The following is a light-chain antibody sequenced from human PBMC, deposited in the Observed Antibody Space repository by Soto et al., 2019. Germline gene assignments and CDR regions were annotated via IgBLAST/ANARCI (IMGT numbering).Light chain of an antibody. J-gene: IGLJ3*02. CDR1: SSDVGRYHY. V-gene: IGLV2-14*01. CDR3: SSYTTSNSWV. Sequence: QSVLTQPASVSGSPGQSITISCTGTSSDVGRYHYVSWYQHHPGKAPKLILYEVTNRPSGVSNRFSGSKSGNTASLTISGLQAEDEADYHCSSYTTSNSWVFGGGTKLTVL. CDR2: EVT.